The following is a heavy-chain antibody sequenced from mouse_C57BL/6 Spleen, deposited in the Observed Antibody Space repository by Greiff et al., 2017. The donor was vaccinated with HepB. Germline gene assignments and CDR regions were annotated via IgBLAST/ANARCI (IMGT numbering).Heavy chain of an antibody. CDR1: GYTFTDYY. D-gene: IGHD4-1*01. V-gene: IGHV1-26*01. J-gene: IGHJ3*01. CDR2: INPNNGGT. Sequence: EVQLQQSGPELVKPGASVKISCKASGYTFTDYYMNWVKQSHGKSLEWIGDINPNNGGTSYNQKFKGKATLTVDKSSSTAYMELRSLTSEDSAVYYCARGGTKAWFAYWGQGTLVTVSA. CDR3: ARGGTKAWFAY.